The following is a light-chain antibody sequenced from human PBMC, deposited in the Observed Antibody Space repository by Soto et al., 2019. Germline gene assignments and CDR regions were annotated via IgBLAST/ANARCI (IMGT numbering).Light chain of an antibody. J-gene: IGKJ2*01. V-gene: IGKV3-15*01. CDR1: QSVSTS. Sequence: EVVMTQSPATLAVFPGERVTLSCRARQSVSTSLAWYQQKPGQAPRLLIYSASTRATGIPARFSGSGSGTEFTLTISSLESEDFEVYYCQQYINGYTFGQGTELEIK. CDR2: SAS. CDR3: QQYINGYT.